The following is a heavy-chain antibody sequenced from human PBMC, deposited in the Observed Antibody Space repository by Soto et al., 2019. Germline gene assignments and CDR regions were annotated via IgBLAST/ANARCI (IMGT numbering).Heavy chain of an antibody. Sequence: QLQLQESGPGLVKPSETLSLTCTVSGGSITSNAYHWGWVRQPPGKGLEWIGSMVYSGTTYYHPSLKSRVTISVDTSKNQFSLKLISVSVADTAVYFCATRFPYSSGSHDYWGQGTLVIVSS. V-gene: IGHV4-39*01. CDR3: ATRFPYSSGSHDY. D-gene: IGHD3-10*01. CDR1: GGSITSNAYH. J-gene: IGHJ4*02. CDR2: MVYSGTT.